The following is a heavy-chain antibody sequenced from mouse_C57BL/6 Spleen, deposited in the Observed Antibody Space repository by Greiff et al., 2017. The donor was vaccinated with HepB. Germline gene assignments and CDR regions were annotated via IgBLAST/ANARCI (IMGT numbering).Heavy chain of an antibody. CDR3: ARGGYYGESAWFAY. Sequence: QVQLQQPGAELVMPGASVKLSCKASGYTFTSYWMHWVKQRPGQGLEWIGEIDPSDSYTNYNQKFKGKSTLTVDKSSSTAYMQLSSLTSEYSAVYYCARGGYYGESAWFAYWGQGTLVTVSA. D-gene: IGHD1-1*01. V-gene: IGHV1-69*01. CDR1: GYTFTSYW. CDR2: IDPSDSYT. J-gene: IGHJ3*01.